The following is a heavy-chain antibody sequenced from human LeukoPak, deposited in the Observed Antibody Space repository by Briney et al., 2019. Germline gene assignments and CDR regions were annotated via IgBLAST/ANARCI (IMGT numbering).Heavy chain of an antibody. CDR3: ARDLYDILTGYYPYCFDY. CDR2: INPNSGGT. CDR1: GYTFTGYY. V-gene: IGHV1-2*02. J-gene: IGHJ4*02. D-gene: IGHD3-9*01. Sequence: GASVKVSCKASGYTFTGYYMHWVRQAPGQGLEWMGWINPNSGGTNYAQKFQGRVTMTRDTSISTAYMELSRLRSDDTAVYYCARDLYDILTGYYPYCFDYRGQGTLVTVSS.